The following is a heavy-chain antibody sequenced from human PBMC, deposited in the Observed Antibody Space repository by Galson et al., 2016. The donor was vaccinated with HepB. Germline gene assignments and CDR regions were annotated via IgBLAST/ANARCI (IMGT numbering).Heavy chain of an antibody. CDR1: GFTFSSYA. Sequence: SLRLSCAASGFTFSSYAMHWVRQAPGKGLEWVAAISDDERNKYYGDAAKGRFAISRDNSRNTLYLQMNSLRAEDTAVYYCARGSVTGLYYFDYWGQGTLVTVS. CDR2: ISDDERNK. D-gene: IGHD3-9*01. CDR3: ARGSVTGLYYFDY. V-gene: IGHV3-33*05. J-gene: IGHJ4*02.